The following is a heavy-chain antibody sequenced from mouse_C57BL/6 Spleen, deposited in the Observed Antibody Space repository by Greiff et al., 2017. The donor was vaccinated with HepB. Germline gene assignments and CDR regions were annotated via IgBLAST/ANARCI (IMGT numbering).Heavy chain of an antibody. Sequence: EVMLVESGGGLVKPGGSLKLSCAASGFTFSSYAMSWVRQTPEKRLEWVATISDGGSYTYYPDNVKGRFTISRDNAKNTLYLQMSHLKSQDTAMYYCARDGGRSFMDYWGQGTSVTVSS. CDR1: GFTFSSYA. D-gene: IGHD3-3*01. V-gene: IGHV5-4*01. CDR3: ARDGGRSFMDY. J-gene: IGHJ4*01. CDR2: ISDGGSYT.